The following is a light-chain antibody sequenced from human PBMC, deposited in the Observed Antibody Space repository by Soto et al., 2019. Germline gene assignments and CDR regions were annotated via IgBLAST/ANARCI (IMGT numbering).Light chain of an antibody. CDR1: SSDVGAFTS. CDR2: DII. V-gene: IGLV2-14*03. Sequence: QSALTQPASVSGSPGQSITISCTGTSSDVGAFTSVSWYQQHPGKAPKLIIYDIIHRPSGVSDRFSGSKSVNTASLTISGLQPEDVATYHCSSYSRSTTLVVFGGGTKLTVL. CDR3: SSYSRSTTLVV. J-gene: IGLJ2*01.